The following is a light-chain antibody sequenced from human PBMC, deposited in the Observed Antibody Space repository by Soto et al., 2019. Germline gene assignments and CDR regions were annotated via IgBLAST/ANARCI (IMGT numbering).Light chain of an antibody. Sequence: DIQMTQSPSYLSASVGDTVTITCRASESIRTYLNWYQQKPGKAPKLLIYAASTLQSGIPSRFSGSGSGTDFTLTISSLQPEDFATYYCQQSYSTPPLTFGGGTKVDIK. V-gene: IGKV1-39*01. CDR1: ESIRTY. CDR2: AAS. J-gene: IGKJ4*01. CDR3: QQSYSTPPLT.